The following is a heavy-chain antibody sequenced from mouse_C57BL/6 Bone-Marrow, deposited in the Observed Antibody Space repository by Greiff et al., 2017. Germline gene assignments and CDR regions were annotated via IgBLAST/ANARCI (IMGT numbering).Heavy chain of an antibody. CDR3: ARIVNWEFAY. V-gene: IGHV1-19*01. J-gene: IGHJ3*01. CDR1: GYTFTDYY. Sequence: EVQLQQSGPVLVKPGASVKMSCKASGYTFTDYYMNWVKQSHGKSLEWIGVINPYNGGTSYNQKFKGKATLTVDKSSSTAYMELNSLTSEDSAVYYCARIVNWEFAYWGQGTLVTVSA. D-gene: IGHD4-1*01. CDR2: INPYNGGT.